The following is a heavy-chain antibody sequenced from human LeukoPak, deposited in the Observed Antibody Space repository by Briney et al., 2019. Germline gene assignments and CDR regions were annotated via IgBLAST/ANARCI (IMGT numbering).Heavy chain of an antibody. D-gene: IGHD3-16*01. CDR1: GFTFDDYA. J-gene: IGHJ4*02. CDR3: AKPLAQDYVWGSYTGDYFDY. Sequence: GGSLRLSCAAAGFTFDDYAIHWVRHAPGEGREWVSLIIGDWGRTLYTDSVKGRFTISRDNSKNSLYLQMNSLRTEDTALYYCAKPLAQDYVWGSYTGDYFDYWGQGTLVTVSS. V-gene: IGHV3-43*02. CDR2: IIGDWGRT.